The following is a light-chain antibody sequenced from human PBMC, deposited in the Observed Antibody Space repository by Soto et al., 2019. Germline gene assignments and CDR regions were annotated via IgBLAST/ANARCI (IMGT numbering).Light chain of an antibody. Sequence: QSALTQPPSASGSPGQSVTISCTGTSSDVGGYNYVSWYQQHPGKAPKLMIYEVSKRPSGVPDRFSGSESGNTASLTVSGLQAEDESEYYCSSYAGSNFVVFGGGTKLTVL. CDR3: SSYAGSNFVV. J-gene: IGLJ2*01. CDR1: SSDVGGYNY. V-gene: IGLV2-8*01. CDR2: EVS.